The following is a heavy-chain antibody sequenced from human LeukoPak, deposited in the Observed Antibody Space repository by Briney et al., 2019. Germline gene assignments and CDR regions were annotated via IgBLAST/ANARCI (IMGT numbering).Heavy chain of an antibody. V-gene: IGHV4-34*01. CDR3: ARGTDAYKVGNY. D-gene: IGHD5-24*01. CDR1: GGSFSEYY. CDR2: IHPSGSI. J-gene: IGHJ4*02. Sequence: SETLSLTCAVYGGSFSEYYWTWIRQPPGEGLEWIGEIHPSGSINYNPSLMSRVTISLDTSKKQFSLGLSSATAADTAVYYCARGTDAYKVGNYWGPGTLVTVSS.